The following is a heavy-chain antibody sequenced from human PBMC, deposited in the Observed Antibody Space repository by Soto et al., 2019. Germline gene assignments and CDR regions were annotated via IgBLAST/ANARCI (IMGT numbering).Heavy chain of an antibody. D-gene: IGHD6-13*01. CDR3: AREDSSSWLNWFDP. Sequence: EVQLVESGGGLVQPGGSLRLSCAASGFTFSSYSMNWVRQAPGKGLEWVSYISSSSSTIYYADSVKGRFTISRDNAQNSLYLQRNSLRAEDTAVYYCAREDSSSWLNWFDPWGQGTLVTVSS. CDR2: ISSSSSTI. J-gene: IGHJ5*02. V-gene: IGHV3-48*01. CDR1: GFTFSSYS.